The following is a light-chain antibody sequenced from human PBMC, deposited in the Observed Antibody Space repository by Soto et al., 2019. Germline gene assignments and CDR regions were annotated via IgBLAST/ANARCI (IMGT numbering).Light chain of an antibody. CDR2: AAT. CDR3: QHSYSTPPYT. J-gene: IGKJ2*01. CDR1: QSISSY. Sequence: DIQMTQSPSSLSASVGDRVTITCRASQSISSYLNWYQQKPGKAPKLLIYAATSLQSGVPSRFSGSGSGTDFTLTFSSLQPEDFATYYCQHSYSTPPYTFGQGTKLEI. V-gene: IGKV1-39*01.